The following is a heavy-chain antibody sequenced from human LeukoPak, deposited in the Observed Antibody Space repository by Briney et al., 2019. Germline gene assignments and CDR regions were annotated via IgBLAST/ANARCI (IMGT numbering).Heavy chain of an antibody. CDR1: GYTFTGYY. D-gene: IGHD5-18*01. V-gene: IGHV1-2*02. CDR3: ARASRGSAMVENDY. Sequence: ASVKVSCKASGYTFTGYYMHWVRQAPGQGLEWMGWINPNSGGTNYAQKFQGRVTMTRDTSISTAYMELSRLRSDDTAVYYCARASRGSAMVENDYWGQGTLSPSPQ. J-gene: IGHJ4*02. CDR2: INPNSGGT.